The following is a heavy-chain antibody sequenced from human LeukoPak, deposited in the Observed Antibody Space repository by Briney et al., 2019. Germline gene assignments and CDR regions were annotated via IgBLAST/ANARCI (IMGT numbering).Heavy chain of an antibody. V-gene: IGHV3-23*01. Sequence: GGSLRLSCAASGLTFRTYAMSWVRQAPGKGLEWVSSISDSGGYTFYADTVNGRFTISRDNSKNTVYLQMNSLRAEDTAVYYCAKGGSYRSQPYFDYWGQGTPVTVSS. CDR3: AKGGSYRSQPYFDY. J-gene: IGHJ4*02. D-gene: IGHD3-16*02. CDR2: ISDSGGYT. CDR1: GLTFRTYA.